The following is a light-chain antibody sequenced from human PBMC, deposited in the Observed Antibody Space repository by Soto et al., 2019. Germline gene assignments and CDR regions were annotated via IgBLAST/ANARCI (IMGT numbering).Light chain of an antibody. Sequence: DIQMTQSPSTLSASVGDRVTITCRASQSIRNWLAWYQQKPGKAPKLLIYKASSLESGVPSRFSGSGSRTEFALTISSLQPDDFAPYYCQQYNSYPWTFGQGTKVEIK. CDR2: KAS. CDR1: QSIRNW. CDR3: QQYNSYPWT. V-gene: IGKV1-5*03. J-gene: IGKJ1*01.